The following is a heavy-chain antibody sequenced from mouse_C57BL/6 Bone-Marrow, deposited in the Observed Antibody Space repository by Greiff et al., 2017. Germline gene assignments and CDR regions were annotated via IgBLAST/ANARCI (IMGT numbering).Heavy chain of an antibody. D-gene: IGHD4-1*01. CDR1: GYTFTSYW. Sequence: QVQLQQPGAELVKPGASVKMSCKASGYTFTSYWINWVKQRPGQGLEWIGDIYPTSGRTNYNEKFKSKAILTVDTSSNTAYMQLSSLTSEDSAVFYCARSGLLGRSFDYWGQGTTLTVSS. V-gene: IGHV1-55*01. CDR2: IYPTSGRT. J-gene: IGHJ2*01. CDR3: ARSGLLGRSFDY.